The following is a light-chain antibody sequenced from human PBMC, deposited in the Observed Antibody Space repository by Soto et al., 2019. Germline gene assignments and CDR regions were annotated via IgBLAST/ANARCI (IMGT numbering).Light chain of an antibody. V-gene: IGKV3-11*01. CDR3: QQRSDWPYT. Sequence: EIVLTQSPATLSLSPGDRATLSCRASQTVSSYLAWYQQKPGQAPRLLIYDASSRATGIPARFSGRGSGTDFTLTINSLEPEDFAVYYGQQRSDWPYTFGGGTKVEIK. CDR1: QTVSSY. J-gene: IGKJ4*01. CDR2: DAS.